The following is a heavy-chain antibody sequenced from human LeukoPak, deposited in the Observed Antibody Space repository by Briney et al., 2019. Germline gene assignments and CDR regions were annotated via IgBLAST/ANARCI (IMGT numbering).Heavy chain of an antibody. V-gene: IGHV4-61*01. D-gene: IGHD6-19*01. CDR1: GGSVSSGSYY. J-gene: IGHJ4*02. Sequence: SETLSLTCTVSGGSVSSGSYYWSWIRQPPGKGLEWIGYIYYSGSTNYNPSLKSRVTISVDTSKNQFSLKLSSVTAADTVVYYCARAVSSGWYPYYFDYWGQGTLVTVSS. CDR3: ARAVSSGWYPYYFDY. CDR2: IYYSGST.